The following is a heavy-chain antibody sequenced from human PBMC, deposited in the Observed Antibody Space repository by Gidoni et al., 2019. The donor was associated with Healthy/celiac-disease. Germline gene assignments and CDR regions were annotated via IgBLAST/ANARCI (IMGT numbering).Heavy chain of an antibody. V-gene: IGHV5-51*01. CDR1: GYSFTSYW. D-gene: IGHD3-3*01. CDR3: ARGGGRFLEWFYFDY. Sequence: EVQLVQSGAEVKKPGESLKISCKGSGYSFTSYWIGWVGQMPGKGLEWMGILYPGNSDTRYSPSFQGQATISADKSISTAYLQWSSLKASDTAMYYCARGGGRFLEWFYFDYWGQGTLVTVSS. J-gene: IGHJ4*02. CDR2: LYPGNSDT.